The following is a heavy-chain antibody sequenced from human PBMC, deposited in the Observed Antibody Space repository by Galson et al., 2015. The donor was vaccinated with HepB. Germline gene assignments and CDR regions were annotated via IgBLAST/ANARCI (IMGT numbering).Heavy chain of an antibody. V-gene: IGHV3-74*03. Sequence: CAVSGSTFKSFWIHWVRQVPGKGLVWVSGFDNGKSRTTYADSVKGRFTISRDNAKNTVSLQMTSLRAEDTAVYFCAALGGTYYMDVWGQGTTVTVSS. J-gene: IGHJ6*02. CDR3: AALGGTYYMDV. CDR2: FDNGKSRT. CDR1: GSTFKSFW. D-gene: IGHD1-26*01.